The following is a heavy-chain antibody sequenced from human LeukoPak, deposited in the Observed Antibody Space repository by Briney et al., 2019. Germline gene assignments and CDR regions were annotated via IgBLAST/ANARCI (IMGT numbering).Heavy chain of an antibody. CDR1: GFTFSSYG. V-gene: IGHV3-30*03. D-gene: IGHD5-12*01. Sequence: PGGSLRLSCAASGFTFSSYGMHWVRQAPGKGLEWVAVISYDGSNKYYADSVKGRFTISRDNSKNTLYLQMNSLRAEDTAVYYCARGSEWLRYDYWGQGTLVTVSS. CDR2: ISYDGSNK. CDR3: ARGSEWLRYDY. J-gene: IGHJ4*02.